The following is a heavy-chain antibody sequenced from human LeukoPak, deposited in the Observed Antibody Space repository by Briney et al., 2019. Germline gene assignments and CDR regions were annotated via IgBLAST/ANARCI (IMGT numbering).Heavy chain of an antibody. CDR3: ARGDSGSYCY. D-gene: IGHD1-26*01. CDR1: GYTFTNYY. J-gene: IGHJ4*02. V-gene: IGHV1-46*01. Sequence: GASVKVSCKASGYTFTNYYIHWVRQAPGQGVEWMGLIRPSDGSTTYAEKFQGRVTMTRDTSTSTVYMELSSLRSEDTAIYYCARGDSGSYCYWGQGTLVTVSS. CDR2: IRPSDGST.